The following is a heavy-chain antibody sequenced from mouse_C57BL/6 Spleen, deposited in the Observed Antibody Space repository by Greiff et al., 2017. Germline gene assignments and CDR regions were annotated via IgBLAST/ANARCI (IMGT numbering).Heavy chain of an antibody. CDR3: ARGGYYYGSSWYFDV. J-gene: IGHJ1*03. Sequence: EVQRVESGGGLVKPGGSLKLSCAASGFTFSDYGMHWVRQAPEKGLEWVAYISSGSSTIYYADTVKGRFTISRDNAKNTLFLQMTSLRSEDTAMYYCARGGYYYGSSWYFDVWGTGTTVTVSS. V-gene: IGHV5-17*01. CDR1: GFTFSDYG. CDR2: ISSGSSTI. D-gene: IGHD1-1*01.